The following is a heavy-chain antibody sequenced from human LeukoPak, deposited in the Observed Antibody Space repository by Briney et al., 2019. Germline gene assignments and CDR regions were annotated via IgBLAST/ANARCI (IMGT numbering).Heavy chain of an antibody. D-gene: IGHD3-22*01. CDR2: ISGSGGGT. CDR1: GFTFSSYA. V-gene: IGHV3-23*01. CDR3: AKVLSSGSFNWFDP. Sequence: GGSLRLSCAASGFTFSSYAMTWVRQAPGKGLEWVSVISGSGGGTNYADSVKGRFTVSRDNSKNTLYLQMHSLRAGDTAVYYCAKVLSSGSFNWFDPWGQGTLVTVSS. J-gene: IGHJ5*02.